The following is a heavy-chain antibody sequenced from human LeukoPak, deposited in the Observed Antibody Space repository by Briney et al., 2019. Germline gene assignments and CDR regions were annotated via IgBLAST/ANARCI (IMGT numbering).Heavy chain of an antibody. D-gene: IGHD2-21*02. Sequence: PSETLSLTCTVSGGSISSYYWSWIRQPPGKGLEWIGYIYYSGSTNYNPSLKSRVTISVDTSKNQFSLKLSSVTAADTAVYYCARVGGGDPYNWFDPWGQGTLVTVSS. V-gene: IGHV4-59*01. CDR2: IYYSGST. CDR3: ARVGGGDPYNWFDP. J-gene: IGHJ5*02. CDR1: GGSISSYY.